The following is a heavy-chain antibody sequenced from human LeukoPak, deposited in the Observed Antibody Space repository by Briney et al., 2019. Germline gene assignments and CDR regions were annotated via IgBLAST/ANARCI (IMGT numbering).Heavy chain of an antibody. CDR1: GFTLSSYW. CDR2: IKQDGSEK. CDR3: ARDKLDFDY. J-gene: IGHJ4*02. D-gene: IGHD6-13*01. Sequence: GGSLRLSCAASGFTLSSYWMSWVRQAPGKGLEWVANIKQDGSEKYYVDSVKGRFTISRDNAKNSLYLQMNSLRAEDTAVYYCARDKLDFDYWGQGTLVTVSS. V-gene: IGHV3-7*01.